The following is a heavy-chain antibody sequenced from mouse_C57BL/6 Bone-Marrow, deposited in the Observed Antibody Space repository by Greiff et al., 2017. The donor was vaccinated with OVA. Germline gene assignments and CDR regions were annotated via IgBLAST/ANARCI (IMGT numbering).Heavy chain of an antibody. V-gene: IGHV5-16*01. CDR3: AREGNDDGYYAPDY. J-gene: IGHJ2*01. Sequence: EVQVVESEGGLVQPGSSMKLSCTASGFTFSDYYMAWVRQVPEKGLEWVANINYDGSSTYYLDSLKSSFTISRDNATNILYLQMSSLKSEDTATYYCAREGNDDGYYAPDYWGQGTTLTVSS. CDR1: GFTFSDYY. CDR2: INYDGSST. D-gene: IGHD2-3*01.